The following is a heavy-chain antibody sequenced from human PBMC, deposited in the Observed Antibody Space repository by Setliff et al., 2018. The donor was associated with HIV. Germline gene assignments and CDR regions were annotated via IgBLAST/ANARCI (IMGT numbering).Heavy chain of an antibody. CDR1: GYSFTSNW. V-gene: IGHV5-51*01. Sequence: GESLKISCKGSGYSFTSNWIGWVRQMPGKGLEWMGIIHPVDSDTRYSPSFQGQVTISADKSISTAYLQWSSLKASDTAMYYCASGFCNTPSCYIGVLDHWGLGTLVTISS. CDR3: ASGFCNTPSCYIGVLDH. D-gene: IGHD2-2*02. J-gene: IGHJ4*02. CDR2: IHPVDSDT.